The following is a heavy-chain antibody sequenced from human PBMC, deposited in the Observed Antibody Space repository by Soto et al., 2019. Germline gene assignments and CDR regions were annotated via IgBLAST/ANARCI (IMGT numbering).Heavy chain of an antibody. J-gene: IGHJ6*02. Sequence: HLVESLRLSCSASGFTFSSYWMSWLRQAPGKGLEWVANIKQDGSEKYYVDSVKGRFTISRDNAKNSLYLQMNSLRAEDTAVYYCARDRPYSSIGYGRGSYYGMDCSCQGTALTV. CDR1: GFTFSSYW. CDR2: IKQDGSEK. CDR3: ARDRPYSSIGYGRGSYYGMDC. D-gene: IGHD6-13*01. V-gene: IGHV3-7*01.